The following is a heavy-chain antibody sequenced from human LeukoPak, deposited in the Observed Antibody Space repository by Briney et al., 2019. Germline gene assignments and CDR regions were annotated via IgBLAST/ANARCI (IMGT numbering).Heavy chain of an antibody. CDR2: ISGSAHKI. Sequence: GGSLRLSCVASGITFSNYAVSWVRQAPEKWLDWVSVISGSAHKIRYADSVKGRFTISRDNSENIVYLQMNNLRVEDTAVYYCAGRPTGYSSGYIHWGQGTLVTVSS. CDR1: GITFSNYA. V-gene: IGHV3-23*01. D-gene: IGHD5-18*01. J-gene: IGHJ4*02. CDR3: AGRPTGYSSGYIH.